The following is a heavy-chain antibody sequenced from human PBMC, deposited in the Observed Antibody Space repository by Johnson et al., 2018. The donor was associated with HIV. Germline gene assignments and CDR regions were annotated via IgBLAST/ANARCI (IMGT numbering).Heavy chain of an antibody. J-gene: IGHJ3*02. V-gene: IGHV3-30*04. Sequence: QEKLVESGGGVVQPGRSLRLSCAASGFTFSRYAMHWVRQAPGKGLEWVAVISYDGSNKYYADSVKGRFTISRDNSKNTLHMQMNSLRAEDTAVYYCARDAAKLEEDDAFDIWGQGTMVTVSS. CDR3: ARDAAKLEEDDAFDI. CDR1: GFTFSRYA. D-gene: IGHD1-1*01. CDR2: ISYDGSNK.